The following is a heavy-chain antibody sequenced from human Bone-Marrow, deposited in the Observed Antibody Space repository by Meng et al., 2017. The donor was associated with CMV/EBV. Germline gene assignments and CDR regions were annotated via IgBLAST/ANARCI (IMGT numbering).Heavy chain of an antibody. D-gene: IGHD2-15*01. Sequence: YGISGVRQDPGQGLEWIGWISAYNGNTNYAQKLKGRVTMTTDTSTSTAYMELRSLRSDDTAVYYCAREFSFKFRYCSGGSCHNWFDPWGQGTLVTVSS. CDR2: ISAYNGNT. J-gene: IGHJ5*02. CDR1: YG. CDR3: AREFSFKFRYCSGGSCHNWFDP. V-gene: IGHV1-18*01.